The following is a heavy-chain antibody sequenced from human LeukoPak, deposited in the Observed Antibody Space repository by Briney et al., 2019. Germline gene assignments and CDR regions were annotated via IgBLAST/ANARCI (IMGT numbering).Heavy chain of an antibody. Sequence: GASVKVSCKASGYTFTDYNIHWVRQAPEQGLEWMGWISPNSGGTNYAQKFQGRVTMTRDTSITTAYMELSRLRSDDTAMYYCTVWFGELTHWGQGTLVTVSS. CDR3: TVWFGELTH. CDR2: ISPNSGGT. J-gene: IGHJ4*02. V-gene: IGHV1-2*02. CDR1: GYTFTDYN. D-gene: IGHD3-10*01.